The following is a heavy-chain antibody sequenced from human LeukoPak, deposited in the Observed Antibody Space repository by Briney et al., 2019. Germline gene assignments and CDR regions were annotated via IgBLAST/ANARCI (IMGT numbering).Heavy chain of an antibody. Sequence: GGSLRLSCAASGFTLSNAWMSWVRQAPGKGLEWVGRIKSKSDGGTTDYAAPVKGRFTISRDDSKNTLYLQMNSLKTEDTAVYYCTTDTYSSSWNFDYWGQGTLVTVSS. V-gene: IGHV3-15*01. D-gene: IGHD6-13*01. J-gene: IGHJ4*02. CDR3: TTDTYSSSWNFDY. CDR2: IKSKSDGGTT. CDR1: GFTLSNAW.